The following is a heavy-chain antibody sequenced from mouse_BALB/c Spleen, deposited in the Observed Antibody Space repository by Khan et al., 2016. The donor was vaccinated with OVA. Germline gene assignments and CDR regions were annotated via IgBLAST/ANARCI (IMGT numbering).Heavy chain of an antibody. V-gene: IGHV9-3-1*01. CDR3: ARPPYISYGMVY. D-gene: IGHD2-10*01. CDR1: GYTFTNYG. Sequence: QIQLVQSGPELMKPGETVKISCKASGYTFTNYGMNWVKQAPGKGLKWMGWINTYTGEPTYADDFKGRFAFSLETSASTAYLQINNLKSEDTATYFCARPPYISYGMVYWGQGTSVTVAS. CDR2: INTYTGEP. J-gene: IGHJ4*01.